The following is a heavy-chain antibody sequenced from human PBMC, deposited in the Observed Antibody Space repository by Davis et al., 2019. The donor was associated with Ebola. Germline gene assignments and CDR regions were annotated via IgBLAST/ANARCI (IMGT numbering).Heavy chain of an antibody. D-gene: IGHD3-22*01. CDR3: ARDGTPTMIVVVTTNWFDP. Sequence: ASVKVSCKASGYTFTSYAMNWVRQAPGQGLEWMGWINTNTGNPTYAQGFTGRFVFSLDTSVSTAYLQISSLKAEDTAVYYCARDGTPTMIVVVTTNWFDPWGQGTLVTVSS. CDR2: INTNTGNP. V-gene: IGHV7-4-1*02. CDR1: GYTFTSYA. J-gene: IGHJ5*02.